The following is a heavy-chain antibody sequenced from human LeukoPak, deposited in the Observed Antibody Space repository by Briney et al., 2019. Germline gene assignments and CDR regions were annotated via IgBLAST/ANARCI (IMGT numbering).Heavy chain of an antibody. CDR1: GFTFDDYA. CDR2: ISWNSGSI. V-gene: IGHV3-9*01. J-gene: IGHJ4*02. CDR3: AKDIASVQRVAGYFDY. Sequence: GGSLRLSYAASGFTFDDYAMHWVRQAPGKGLEWVSGISWNSGSIGYADSVKGRFTISRDNAKNSLYLQMNSLRAEDTALYYCAKDIASVQRVAGYFDYWGQGTLVTVSS. D-gene: IGHD6-19*01.